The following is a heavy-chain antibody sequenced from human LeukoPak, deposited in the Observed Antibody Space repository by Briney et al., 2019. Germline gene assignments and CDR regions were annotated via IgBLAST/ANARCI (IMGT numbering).Heavy chain of an antibody. D-gene: IGHD3-10*01. J-gene: IGHJ5*02. CDR3: ATYYGSA. Sequence: GGSLRLSCTASGFTFNNAWMTWVRQAPGKGLEWVGHIKSKTDGGTTDYAAPVKGRFTVSRDDSKSTLYLQMNNLKTEDTALYYCATYYGSAWGQGTLVTVSS. CDR2: IKSKTDGGTT. V-gene: IGHV3-15*01. CDR1: GFTFNNAW.